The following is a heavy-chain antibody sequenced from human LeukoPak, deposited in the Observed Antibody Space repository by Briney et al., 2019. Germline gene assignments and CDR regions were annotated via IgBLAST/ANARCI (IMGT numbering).Heavy chain of an antibody. V-gene: IGHV3-30*02. CDR1: GFTFSSYG. CDR3: AKDYYGSGSYTYYYGMDV. CDR2: IRYDGSNK. J-gene: IGHJ6*02. Sequence: GGSLRLSCAASGFTFSSYGMHWVRQAPGKGLEWVAFIRYDGSNKYYADSVKGRFTISRDNSKNTLYLQMNSLRAEDTAAYYCAKDYYGSGSYTYYYGMDVWGQGTTVTVSS. D-gene: IGHD3-10*01.